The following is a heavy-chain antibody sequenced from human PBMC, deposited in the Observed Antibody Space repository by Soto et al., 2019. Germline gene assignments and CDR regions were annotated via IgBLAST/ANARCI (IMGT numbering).Heavy chain of an antibody. Sequence: SETLSLTCTVSGGSISSSSYYWGWIRQPPGKGLEWIGSIYYSGSTYYNPSLKSRVTISVDTSKNQFSLKLSSVTAVDTAVYYCARQTSGGLYYYYYYGMDVWGQGTTVT. D-gene: IGHD5-12*01. CDR3: ARQTSGGLYYYYYYGMDV. J-gene: IGHJ6*02. CDR2: IYYSGST. CDR1: GGSISSSSYY. V-gene: IGHV4-39*01.